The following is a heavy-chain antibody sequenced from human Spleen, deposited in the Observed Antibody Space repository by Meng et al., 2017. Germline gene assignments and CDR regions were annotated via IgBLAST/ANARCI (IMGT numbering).Heavy chain of an antibody. J-gene: IGHJ4*02. CDR3: AKPLLGYCSGGRCYEFDY. CDR2: ISGSGGTT. Sequence: GESLKISCAASGFTFSSYAMSWVRQAPGKGLEWVSVISGSGGTTYYADSVKGRFTISRDNSKNTLYLQMNSLRAEDTAVYYCAKPLLGYCSGGRCYEFDYWGQGMLVTVSS. V-gene: IGHV3-23*01. D-gene: IGHD2-15*01. CDR1: GFTFSSYA.